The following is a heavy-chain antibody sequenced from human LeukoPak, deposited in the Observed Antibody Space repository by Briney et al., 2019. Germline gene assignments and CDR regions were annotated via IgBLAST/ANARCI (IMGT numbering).Heavy chain of an antibody. D-gene: IGHD5-24*01. Sequence: PGGSLRLSCTVSGFAFSGYAMSWVRQAPGKGPEWVSSIGARGDVTYSADSVKGRFTISRDNSKRTLFLQMNSLRAEDTAVYYCARDGWRAINYWGQGTLVTVS. V-gene: IGHV3-23*01. CDR2: IGARGDVT. CDR3: ARDGWRAINY. J-gene: IGHJ4*02. CDR1: GFAFSGYA.